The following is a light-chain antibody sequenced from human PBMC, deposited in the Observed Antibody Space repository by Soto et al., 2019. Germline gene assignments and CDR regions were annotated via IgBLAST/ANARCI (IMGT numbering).Light chain of an antibody. Sequence: DIQMTQSPSSLSASVGDRVTITCRASQSISSYLNGYQQKPGKAPKLLIYAASSLQSGVPSRFSGSGSGTDFTLTISSLQPEDFATYYCQQSYSTPWTFVQGTKVEIK. CDR3: QQSYSTPWT. CDR1: QSISSY. V-gene: IGKV1-39*01. CDR2: AAS. J-gene: IGKJ1*01.